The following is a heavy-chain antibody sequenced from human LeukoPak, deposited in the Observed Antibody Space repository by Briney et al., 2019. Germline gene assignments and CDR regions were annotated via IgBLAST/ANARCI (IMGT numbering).Heavy chain of an antibody. CDR2: INWNSGSK. D-gene: IGHD6-19*01. V-gene: IGHV3-20*04. CDR3: ARGRYNSGWYPDYFDY. J-gene: IGHJ4*02. Sequence: GGSLRLSCAPSGFTFEDHGLSWVRQAPGKGLEWVSGINWNSGSKRYAASVKGRFTISRDNARNSLYLQMNSLRAEDTAVYYCARGRYNSGWYPDYFDYWGQGTLVTVSS. CDR1: GFTFEDHG.